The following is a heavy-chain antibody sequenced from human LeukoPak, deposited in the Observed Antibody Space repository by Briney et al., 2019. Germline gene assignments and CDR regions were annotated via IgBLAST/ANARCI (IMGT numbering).Heavy chain of an antibody. CDR3: GRGVLLRYGGGYYMDV. CDR1: GYTFTGYY. CDR2: INPNSGNT. V-gene: IGHV1-8*03. D-gene: IGHD3-9*01. J-gene: IGHJ6*03. Sequence: ASVKVSCKASGYTFTGYYMHWVRQAPGQGLEWMGWINPNSGNTAYAQKFQGRVTITRNTSISTAYMELSSLRSEDTAVYYCGRGVLLRYGGGYYMDVWGKGTTVTVSS.